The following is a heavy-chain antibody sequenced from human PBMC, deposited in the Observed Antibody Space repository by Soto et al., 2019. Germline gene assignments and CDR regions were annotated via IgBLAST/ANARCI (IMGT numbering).Heavy chain of an antibody. CDR2: IFHDGTA. D-gene: IGHD2-8*01. V-gene: IGHV4-4*02. CDR1: GVSISSGNW. J-gene: IGHJ4*02. CDR3: ARLVYDTRLNYMYFDF. Sequence: SETLSLTCAVSGVSISSGNWWTWVRQTPQRGLEYIGEIFHDGTANYYPSFERRVAISVDTSKNQFSLKLTSVTAADTAIYFCARLVYDTRLNYMYFDFWGQGALVTVYS.